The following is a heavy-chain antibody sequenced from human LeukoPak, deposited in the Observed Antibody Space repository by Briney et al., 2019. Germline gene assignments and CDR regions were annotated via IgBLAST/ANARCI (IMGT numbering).Heavy chain of an antibody. CDR1: GFTFCNAW. CDR2: IKSKTDGGTT. Sequence: GGSLRLSCAASGFTFCNAWMSWVRQAPGKGLEWVGRIKSKTDGGTTDYAAPVKGRFTISRDDSKNTLYLQMNSLRAEDTAVYYCARSSTVVSVDYWGQGTLVTVSS. V-gene: IGHV3-15*01. D-gene: IGHD4-23*01. CDR3: ARSSTVVSVDY. J-gene: IGHJ4*02.